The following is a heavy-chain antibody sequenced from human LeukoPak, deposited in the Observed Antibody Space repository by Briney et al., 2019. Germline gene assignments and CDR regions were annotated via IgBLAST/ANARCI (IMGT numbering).Heavy chain of an antibody. CDR3: AKDREWELLGFFDY. CDR1: GFTFDDHA. V-gene: IGHV3-9*01. D-gene: IGHD1-26*01. J-gene: IGHJ4*02. CDR2: ISWNGESI. Sequence: GGSLRLSCAASGFTFDDHAMHWVRHAPGKGLERVSGISWNGESIGYADSVKGRFTISRDDAKNSLYLQMNSLRAEDTALYYCAKDREWELLGFFDYWGQGTLVTVSS.